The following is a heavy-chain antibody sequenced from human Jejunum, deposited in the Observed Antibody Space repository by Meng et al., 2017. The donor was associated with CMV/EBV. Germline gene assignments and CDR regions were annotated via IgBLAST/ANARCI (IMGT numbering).Heavy chain of an antibody. CDR3: AASSSSGKFDS. V-gene: IGHV3-48*01. CDR1: GFTVSNYA. Sequence: AASGFTVSNYAMHWVRQATGKGLEWVAYISRSSGPIYYTDSVKGRFTISRDNAKNTMYLQMNSLRAEDTAVYYCAASSSSGKFDSWGQGTLVTVSS. D-gene: IGHD6-6*01. CDR2: ISRSSGPI. J-gene: IGHJ4*02.